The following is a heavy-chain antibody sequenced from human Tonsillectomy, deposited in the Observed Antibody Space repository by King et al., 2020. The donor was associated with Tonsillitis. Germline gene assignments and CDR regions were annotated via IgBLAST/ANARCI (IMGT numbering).Heavy chain of an antibody. CDR2: IFSNDEK. D-gene: IGHD1-1*01. CDR1: GFSLSNARMG. CDR3: ARILVCPSETGTPADDYYFGMEV. Sequence: TLKESGPVLVKPTETLTLTCTVSGFSLSNARMGVSWIRQPPGKALEWLAHIFSNDEKSYSTSLKTRLTISKDTSKNQVVLTMTNMDPVDKATYFCARILVCPSETGTPADDYYFGMEVWGQGTTVTVSS. J-gene: IGHJ6*02. V-gene: IGHV2-26*01.